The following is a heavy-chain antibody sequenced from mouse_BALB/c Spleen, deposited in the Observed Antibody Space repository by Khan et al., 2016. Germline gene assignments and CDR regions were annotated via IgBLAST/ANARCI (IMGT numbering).Heavy chain of an antibody. Sequence: QVQLQQSGAELVRPGSSVKISCKASGYAFSSYWMNWVKQRPGQGLEWIGQIYPGDGDTNYNGKFKGKATLTADKSSSTAYMQLSSLTSEDSAVYFCARCGSGQDFDYWGQGTTLTVSS. CDR1: GYAFSSYW. CDR2: IYPGDGDT. V-gene: IGHV1-80*01. CDR3: ARCGSGQDFDY. D-gene: IGHD3-1*01. J-gene: IGHJ2*01.